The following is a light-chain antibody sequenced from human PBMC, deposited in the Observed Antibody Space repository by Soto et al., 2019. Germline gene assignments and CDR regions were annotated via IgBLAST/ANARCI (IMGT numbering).Light chain of an antibody. J-gene: IGKJ1*01. CDR2: GAS. Sequence: EIVLTQSPGTLSLSPGERATLSCRASQSVSSTFLAWYQQKAGQAPRLLISGASSRAPGIPDRFSGSGSGTEFTLSISSLEPEDFAVYHCQQYDSSPPTFGQGTKVEIK. V-gene: IGKV3-20*01. CDR1: QSVSSTF. CDR3: QQYDSSPPT.